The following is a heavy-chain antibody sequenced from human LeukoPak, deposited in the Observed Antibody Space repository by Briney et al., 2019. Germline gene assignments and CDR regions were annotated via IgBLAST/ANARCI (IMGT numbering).Heavy chain of an antibody. Sequence: SETLSLTCTVSGGSISNYYWSWIRQPPGKGLEWIGYIYYSGSTYYNPSLKSRVTISVDTSKNQFSLKLSSVTAADTAVYYCARGVAAAGPYYFDCWGQGTLVTVSS. V-gene: IGHV4-30-4*01. CDR2: IYYSGST. J-gene: IGHJ4*02. D-gene: IGHD6-13*01. CDR1: GGSISNYY. CDR3: ARGVAAAGPYYFDC.